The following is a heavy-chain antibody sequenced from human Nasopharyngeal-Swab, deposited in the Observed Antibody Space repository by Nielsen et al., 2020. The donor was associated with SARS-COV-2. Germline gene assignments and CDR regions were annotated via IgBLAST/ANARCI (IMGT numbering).Heavy chain of an antibody. Sequence: GESLKISCAASGFTFSSYGMHWVRQAPGKGLEWVAVIWYDGSNKYYADSVKGRFTISRDNAKNSLYLQMNSLRAEDTAVYYCAKGFDYWGQGTLVTVSS. CDR3: AKGFDY. V-gene: IGHV3-33*03. CDR2: IWYDGSNK. J-gene: IGHJ4*02. CDR1: GFTFSSYG.